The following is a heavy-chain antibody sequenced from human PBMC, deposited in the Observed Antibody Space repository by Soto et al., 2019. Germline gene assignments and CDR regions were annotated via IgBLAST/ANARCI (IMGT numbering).Heavy chain of an antibody. Sequence: ASVKVSCKASGYTLSNYVINWVRQAPGQGLEWMGWISAYNGNTNYAQKVQGRVTMTTDISTNTAYMELRSLNSDDTAVYYCARGGSNSWYLAYFDLWGQGTLVTVSS. D-gene: IGHD6-13*01. CDR1: GYTLSNYV. J-gene: IGHJ4*02. CDR3: ARGGSNSWYLAYFDL. V-gene: IGHV1-18*01. CDR2: ISAYNGNT.